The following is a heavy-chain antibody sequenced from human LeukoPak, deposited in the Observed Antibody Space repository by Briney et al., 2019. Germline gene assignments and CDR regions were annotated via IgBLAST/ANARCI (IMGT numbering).Heavy chain of an antibody. J-gene: IGHJ5*02. CDR1: GGTFSSYA. CDR2: IIPIFGTA. CDR3: ARGRRYQLLSWFDP. D-gene: IGHD2-2*01. V-gene: IGHV1-69*05. Sequence: SVEVSCKASGGTFSSYAISWVRQAPRQGLEWMGGIIPIFGTANYAQKFQGRVTITTDESTSTAYMELSSLRSEDTAVYYCARGRRYQLLSWFDPWGQGTLVTVSS.